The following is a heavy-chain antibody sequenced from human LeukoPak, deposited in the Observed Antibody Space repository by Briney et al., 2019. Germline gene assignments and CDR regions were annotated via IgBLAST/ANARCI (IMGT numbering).Heavy chain of an antibody. V-gene: IGHV3-9*01. CDR3: ARVRSVGGNPHAFNI. D-gene: IGHD4-23*01. J-gene: IGHJ3*02. Sequence: GGSLRLSCAASGFTFDDYAMYWVRQAPGKGLEWVSGISWNSGSIGYADSVKGRFTISRDNAKNSLYLQMNSLRVEDTALYYCARVRSVGGNPHAFNIWGQGTMVTVSS. CDR1: GFTFDDYA. CDR2: ISWNSGSI.